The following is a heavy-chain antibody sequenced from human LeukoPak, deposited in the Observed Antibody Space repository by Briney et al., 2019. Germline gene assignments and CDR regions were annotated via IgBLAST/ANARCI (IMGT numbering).Heavy chain of an antibody. CDR2: IYIRGTT. Sequence: SETLSLTCTVSGGSIRSYYWSWIRQPPGKGLEWIGHIYIRGTTDYNPSLKSRVTMSIDTTKNQFSLKLSSVTAADTAVYYCARLENVDWFDPWGQGTLVIVSS. J-gene: IGHJ5*02. V-gene: IGHV4-4*09. CDR1: GGSIRSYY. D-gene: IGHD1-1*01. CDR3: ARLENVDWFDP.